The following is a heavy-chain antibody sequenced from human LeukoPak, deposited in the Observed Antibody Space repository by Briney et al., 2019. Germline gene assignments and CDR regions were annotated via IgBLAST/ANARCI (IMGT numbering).Heavy chain of an antibody. D-gene: IGHD6-13*01. J-gene: IGHJ4*02. Sequence: PSETLSLICTVSGCSISFYYWSWIRQPPGKRLAWIEYFCTSWTNSNNPSLKSRVTISVDASKNQVSLKLSSVTAADTAVYYCARHQQQLVTGYDYWGQGTLVTVSS. CDR2: FCTSWTN. CDR1: GCSISFYY. V-gene: IGHV4-4*09. CDR3: ARHQQQLVTGYDY.